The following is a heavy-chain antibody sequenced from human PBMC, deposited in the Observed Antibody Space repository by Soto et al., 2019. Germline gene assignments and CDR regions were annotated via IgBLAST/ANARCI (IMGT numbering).Heavy chain of an antibody. Sequence: ASVKVSCKASGYTFTRYGISWVRQAPGQGLEWMGWISGYNGDTNYAQKFQGRVSMTIDTSTTTAYMELRSLTSDDTAVYYCARNGQPPYYYYGLDVWGQGTKVTVSS. V-gene: IGHV1-18*01. J-gene: IGHJ6*02. CDR3: ARNGQPPYYYYGLDV. D-gene: IGHD2-8*01. CDR1: GYTFTRYG. CDR2: ISGYNGDT.